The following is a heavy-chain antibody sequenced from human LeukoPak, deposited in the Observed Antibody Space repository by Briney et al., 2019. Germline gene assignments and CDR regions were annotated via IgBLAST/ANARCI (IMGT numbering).Heavy chain of an antibody. Sequence: SETLSLTCTVSGGSISSYYWSWIRQPPGKGLEWIGYIYYSGSTNYNPSLKSRVTMSVDTSKNQFSLKLSSVTAADTAVYYCARDSVADDAFDIWGQGTMVTVSS. CDR3: ARDSVADDAFDI. V-gene: IGHV4-59*12. CDR1: GGSISSYY. D-gene: IGHD6-19*01. CDR2: IYYSGST. J-gene: IGHJ3*02.